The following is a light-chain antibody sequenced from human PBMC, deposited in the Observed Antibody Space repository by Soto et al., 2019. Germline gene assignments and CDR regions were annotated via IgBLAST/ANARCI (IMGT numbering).Light chain of an antibody. CDR2: GAS. CDR3: QQHGSSPRT. J-gene: IGKJ1*01. Sequence: EIVLTQSPGTLTLSPGERATLSCRARQSVSNSYLAWCQQKPGQAPRLLIYGASSRATGIPDRFSASGSATDFTLTITRLEPEDCAVYYCQQHGSSPRTFGQGTKVEI. CDR1: QSVSNSY. V-gene: IGKV3-20*01.